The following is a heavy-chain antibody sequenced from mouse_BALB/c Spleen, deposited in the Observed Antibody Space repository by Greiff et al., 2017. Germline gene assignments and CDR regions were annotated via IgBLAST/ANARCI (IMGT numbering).Heavy chain of an antibody. J-gene: IGHJ3*01. Sequence: EVKVVESGGGLVKPGGSLKLSCAASGFTFSSYAMSWVRQTPEKRLEWVASISSGGSTYYPDSVKGRFTISRDNARNILYLQMSSLRSEDTAMYYCARCGNHAWFAYWGQGTLVTVSA. CDR3: ARCGNHAWFAY. CDR2: ISSGGST. V-gene: IGHV5-6-5*01. CDR1: GFTFSSYA. D-gene: IGHD2-1*01.